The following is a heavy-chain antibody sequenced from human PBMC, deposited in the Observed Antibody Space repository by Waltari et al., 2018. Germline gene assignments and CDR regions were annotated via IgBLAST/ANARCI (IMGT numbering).Heavy chain of an antibody. Sequence: QLQLQESGPGLVKPSETLSLTCTVSGGSISSSSYYWGWIRQPPGKGLEWIGSIYYSGSTYYTPSLKSRVTISVDTSKNQFSLKLSSVTAADTAVYYCARDLPGDFDYWGQGTLVTVSS. V-gene: IGHV4-39*07. CDR2: IYYSGST. CDR3: ARDLPGDFDY. CDR1: GGSISSSSYY. D-gene: IGHD3-10*01. J-gene: IGHJ4*02.